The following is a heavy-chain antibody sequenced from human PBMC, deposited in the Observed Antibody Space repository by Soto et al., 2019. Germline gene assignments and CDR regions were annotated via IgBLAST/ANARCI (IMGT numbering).Heavy chain of an antibody. D-gene: IGHD1-26*01. Sequence: QVQLVESGGGVVQPGRSLRLSCAASGFTFSSYGMLWVRQAPGKGLEWVAVIWYDGSNKYYADSVKGRFTISRDNSKNALYLQMNSLRAESAAVYYCASTDSGNYLGWFDPWGQGTLVTVSS. CDR1: GFTFSSYG. CDR3: ASTDSGNYLGWFDP. J-gene: IGHJ5*02. CDR2: IWYDGSNK. V-gene: IGHV3-33*01.